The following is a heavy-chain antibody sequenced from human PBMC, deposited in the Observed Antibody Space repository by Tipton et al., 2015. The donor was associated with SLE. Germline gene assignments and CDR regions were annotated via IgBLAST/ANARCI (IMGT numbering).Heavy chain of an antibody. CDR1: GGSISDYY. V-gene: IGHV4-59*01. Sequence: TLSPTCTVSGGSISDYYWTWIRQPPGKGLEWIGYIFYSGGTNYNPSLKSRVTISGDTSKNQFSLRLSSVTAADTAVYYCAGGELRYGDYDFYYWGQGSLVTVSS. J-gene: IGHJ4*02. D-gene: IGHD4-17*01. CDR2: IFYSGGT. CDR3: AGGELRYGDYDFYY.